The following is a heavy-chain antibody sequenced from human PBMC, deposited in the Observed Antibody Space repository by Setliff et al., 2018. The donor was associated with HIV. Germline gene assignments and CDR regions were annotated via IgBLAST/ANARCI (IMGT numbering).Heavy chain of an antibody. Sequence: SETLSLTCVVYRGSFSDYYWTWIRQPPGKGLEWIGEISPSGSTNYNPSLKSRVTISVDTSENQFSLKLSTVTAADTAVYYCARTPQEVVVVAATRPYYYYYMDVWGKGTTVTVSS. CDR3: ARTPQEVVVVAATRPYYYYYMDV. J-gene: IGHJ6*03. V-gene: IGHV4-34*01. CDR2: ISPSGST. D-gene: IGHD2-15*01. CDR1: RGSFSDYY.